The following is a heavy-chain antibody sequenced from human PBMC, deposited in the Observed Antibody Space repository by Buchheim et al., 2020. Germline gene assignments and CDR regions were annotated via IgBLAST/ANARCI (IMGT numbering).Heavy chain of an antibody. Sequence: VQLVESGGGVVQPGRSLRLSCAASGFTFSSYAMSWVRQAPGKGLEWVSAISGSGGSTYYADSVKGRFTISRDNSKNTLYLQMNSLRAEDTAVYYCAKRYYDFWSGYPQKYYFDYWGQGTL. V-gene: IGHV3-23*04. CDR2: ISGSGGST. CDR3: AKRYYDFWSGYPQKYYFDY. J-gene: IGHJ4*02. CDR1: GFTFSSYA. D-gene: IGHD3-3*01.